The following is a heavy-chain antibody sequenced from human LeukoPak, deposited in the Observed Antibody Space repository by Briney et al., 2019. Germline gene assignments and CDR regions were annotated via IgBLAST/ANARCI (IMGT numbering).Heavy chain of an antibody. D-gene: IGHD6-19*01. Sequence: GGSLRLSCGASGFTFSTYHMNWVRQAPGKGLEWVSSISSISTYMYYADSVKGRFTISRDNSKNTLYLEMNSLRVEDTAVYYCAKAVAGLFDYWGQGALVTVSS. CDR3: AKAVAGLFDY. CDR2: ISSISTYM. CDR1: GFTFSTYH. V-gene: IGHV3-21*04. J-gene: IGHJ4*02.